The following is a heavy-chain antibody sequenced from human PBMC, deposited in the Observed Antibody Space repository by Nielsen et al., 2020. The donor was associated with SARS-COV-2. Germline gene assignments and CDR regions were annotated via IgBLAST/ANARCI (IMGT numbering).Heavy chain of an antibody. D-gene: IGHD1-26*01. CDR3: AKDKGLRRTGPYSGGFQH. J-gene: IGHJ1*01. Sequence: SLKISCAASGFTFGSYTMNWVRQAPGKGLEWVSGISWSSSSIGYADSVKGRFTISRDNAKNSLYLQMNRLRAEDTALYYCAKDKGLRRTGPYSGGFQHWGQGTLVTVSS. CDR1: GFTFGSYT. V-gene: IGHV3-9*01. CDR2: ISWSSSSI.